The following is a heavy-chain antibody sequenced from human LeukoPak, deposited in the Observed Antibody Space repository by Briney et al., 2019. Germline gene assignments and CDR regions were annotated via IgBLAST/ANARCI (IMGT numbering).Heavy chain of an antibody. D-gene: IGHD3-16*01. CDR2: INPNSGGT. Sequence: GASVKVSCKASGYTFTGYYMHWVRQAPGQGLEWMGWINPNSGGTNYAQKLQGRVTLTTDTSTSTAYMELRNLRSDDTAVYYCARGGPAAQLITLGGVTDYWGQGTLVTVSS. J-gene: IGHJ4*02. V-gene: IGHV1-2*02. CDR1: GYTFTGYY. CDR3: ARGGPAAQLITLGGVTDY.